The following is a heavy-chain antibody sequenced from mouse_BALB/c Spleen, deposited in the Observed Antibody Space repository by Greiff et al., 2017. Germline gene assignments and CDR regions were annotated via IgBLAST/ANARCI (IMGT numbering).Heavy chain of an antibody. CDR2: IYPGDGDT. D-gene: IGHD1-1*01. CDR1: GYTFTSYW. V-gene: IGHV1-87*01. CDR3: ARNVYYYGSSVDY. Sequence: QVQLKQSGAELARPGASVKLSCKASGYTFTSYWMQWVKQRPGQGLEWIGAIYPGDGDTRYTQKFKGKATLTADKSSSTAYMQLSSLASEDSAVYYCARNVYYYGSSVDYWGQGTTLTVSS. J-gene: IGHJ2*01.